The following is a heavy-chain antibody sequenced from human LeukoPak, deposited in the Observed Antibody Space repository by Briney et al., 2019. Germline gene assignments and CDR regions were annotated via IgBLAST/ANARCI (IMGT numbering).Heavy chain of an antibody. CDR1: GYTFTSHY. J-gene: IGHJ4*02. D-gene: IGHD2-15*01. CDR3: ARDEAYCSGGRCYPFDY. CDR2: FNPGGGTT. Sequence: ASVKVSCKASGYTFTSHYIHWVRQAPGQGLEWMGIFNPGGGTTTYAQKFQGRVTMTRDTSTSTVNMELSSLRSEDTAVCYCARDEAYCSGGRCYPFDYWGQGTLVTVSS. V-gene: IGHV1-46*01.